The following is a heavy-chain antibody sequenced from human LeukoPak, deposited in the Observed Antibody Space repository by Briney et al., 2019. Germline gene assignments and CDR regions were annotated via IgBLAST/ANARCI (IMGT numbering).Heavy chain of an antibody. Sequence: SVKDSCKDSGFTFTSSAVQWVRQARGQRLEWIGWIVVGSGNTNYAQKFQERVTITRDMSTSTAYMELSSLRSEDTAVYYCAAASYDFWSGYYLFDYWGQGTLVTVSS. J-gene: IGHJ4*02. D-gene: IGHD3-3*01. V-gene: IGHV1-58*01. CDR3: AAASYDFWSGYYLFDY. CDR2: IVVGSGNT. CDR1: GFTFTSSA.